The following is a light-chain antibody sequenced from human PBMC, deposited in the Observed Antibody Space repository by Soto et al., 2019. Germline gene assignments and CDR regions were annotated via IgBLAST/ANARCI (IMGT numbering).Light chain of an antibody. Sequence: QSALTQPASVSGSPGQSITIACTGTGSDVGGYNYVSWYQQYPGKAPRLVISDVSNRPSGVSNRFSGSKSGNSASLTISGLQAEDEADYYCSSYTSSSTYVFGTGTKLTVL. J-gene: IGLJ1*01. CDR3: SSYTSSSTYV. CDR1: GSDVGGYNY. V-gene: IGLV2-14*01. CDR2: DVS.